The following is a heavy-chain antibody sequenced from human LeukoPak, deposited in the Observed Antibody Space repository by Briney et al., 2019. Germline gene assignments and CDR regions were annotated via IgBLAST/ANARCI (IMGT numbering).Heavy chain of an antibody. CDR3: AKVRVILDVDFDY. CDR1: GFRFSTQA. Sequence: GGSLRLSCAASGFRFSTQAMSWVRQAPGKGPQWLSTIFGSEDNTHYADSVKGRFSISRDNSKNTLFLQMNSLRVEDTAIYYCAKVRVILDVDFDYWGQGTLVTVSS. CDR2: IFGSEDNT. D-gene: IGHD3-10*02. V-gene: IGHV3-23*01. J-gene: IGHJ4*02.